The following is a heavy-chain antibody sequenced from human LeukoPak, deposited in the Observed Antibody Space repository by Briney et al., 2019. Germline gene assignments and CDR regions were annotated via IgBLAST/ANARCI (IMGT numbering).Heavy chain of an antibody. V-gene: IGHV3-15*01. CDR2: IKSKTDGGTT. CDR3: TTDPSTYYYGSGSYPTNY. D-gene: IGHD3-10*01. J-gene: IGHJ4*02. CDR1: GFTFSNAW. Sequence: PGGSLRPSCAASGFTFSNAWMSWVRQAPGKGLEWVGRIKSKTDGGTTDYAAPVKGRFTISRDDSKNTLYLQMNSLKTEDTAVYYCTTDPSTYYYGSGSYPTNYWGQGTLVTVSS.